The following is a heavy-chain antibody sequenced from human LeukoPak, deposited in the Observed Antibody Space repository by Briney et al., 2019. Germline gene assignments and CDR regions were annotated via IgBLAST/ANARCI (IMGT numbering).Heavy chain of an antibody. J-gene: IGHJ4*02. CDR1: GFTFSSYA. CDR3: ARETLYNNGWQRHFYS. D-gene: IGHD6-19*01. V-gene: IGHV3-30-3*01. Sequence: PGRSLRLSCAASGFTFSSYAVHWVRQAPGKGLEWVAGISYDGSNKYYADSVKGRFTISRDNSKNTLYLQMNSLRAEDTAVYYCARETLYNNGWQRHFYSWGQRTLVTVSS. CDR2: ISYDGSNK.